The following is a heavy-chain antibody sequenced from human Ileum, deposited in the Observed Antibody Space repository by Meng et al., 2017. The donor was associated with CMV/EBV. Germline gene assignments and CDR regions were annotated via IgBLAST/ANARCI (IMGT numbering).Heavy chain of an antibody. CDR3: TGLDY. CDR1: GFSFSTYW. J-gene: IGHJ4*02. CDR2: ITDDGST. Sequence: EVHLVESGGGLVQPGGSLRLSCAASGFSFSTYWMYWVRQEPGKGLLWVSRITDDGSTNYADSVKGRFTISRDNAKNTLYLQMNSLRVEDTAVYYCTGLDYWGQGTLVTVSS. V-gene: IGHV3-74*01.